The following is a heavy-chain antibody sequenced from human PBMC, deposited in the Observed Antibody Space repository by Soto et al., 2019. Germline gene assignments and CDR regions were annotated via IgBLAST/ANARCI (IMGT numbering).Heavy chain of an antibody. Sequence: GPEVQRPGASLKVSCKASAYTFTSYHISWVRQAPGQGLEWIGWINAFDDDTNYSQKFQDRVTMTAHRSTDTAYLDLRSLGSDDTAIYYCARNLYGRAFDIWGQGTMVTVSS. CDR2: INAFDDDT. CDR3: ARNLYGRAFDI. D-gene: IGHD2-8*01. CDR1: AYTFTSYH. J-gene: IGHJ3*02. V-gene: IGHV1-18*04.